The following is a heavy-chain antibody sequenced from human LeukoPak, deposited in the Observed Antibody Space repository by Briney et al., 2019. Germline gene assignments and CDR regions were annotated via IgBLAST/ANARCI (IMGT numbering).Heavy chain of an antibody. V-gene: IGHV3-23*01. D-gene: IGHD6-25*01. CDR1: GFTFSSYG. CDR3: AKGRGIAAA. CDR2: ISGSGGST. J-gene: IGHJ4*02. Sequence: RTGGSLRLSCAASGFTFSSYGIHWVRQAPGKGLEWVSAISGSGGSTYYADSVKGRFTISRDNSKNTLYLQMNSLRAEDTAVYYCAKGRGIAAAWGQGTLVTVSS.